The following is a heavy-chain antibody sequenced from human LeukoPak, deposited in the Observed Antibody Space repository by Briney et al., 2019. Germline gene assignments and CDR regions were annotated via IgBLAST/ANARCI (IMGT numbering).Heavy chain of an antibody. J-gene: IGHJ4*02. CDR3: ARGYYYDSLYYFDY. D-gene: IGHD3-22*01. V-gene: IGHV4-59*08. Sequence: SETLSLTCTVSGGSISSYYWSWIRQPPGKGLEWIGYIYYSGSTNYNPSLKSRVTISVDTSKNQFSLKLSSVTAADTAVYYCARGYYYDSLYYFDYWGQGTLVTVSS. CDR1: GGSISSYY. CDR2: IYYSGST.